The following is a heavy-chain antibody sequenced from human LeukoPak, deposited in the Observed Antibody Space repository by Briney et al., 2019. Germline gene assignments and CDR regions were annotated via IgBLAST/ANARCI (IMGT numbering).Heavy chain of an antibody. J-gene: IGHJ3*02. Sequence: ASVKVSCKASGYTFTGYYMHWVRRAPGQGLEWMGWINPNSGGTNYAQKFQGRVTMTRDTSISTAYMELSRLRSDDTAVYYCARAGPPGYCSSTSCSYDAFDIWGQGTMVTVSS. CDR2: INPNSGGT. V-gene: IGHV1-2*02. CDR1: GYTFTGYY. D-gene: IGHD2-2*01. CDR3: ARAGPPGYCSSTSCSYDAFDI.